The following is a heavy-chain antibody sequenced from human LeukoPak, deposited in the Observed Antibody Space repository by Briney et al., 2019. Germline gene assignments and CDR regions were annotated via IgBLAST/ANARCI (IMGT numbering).Heavy chain of an antibody. CDR3: ASTRVYYDSSGYYSDAFDI. Sequence: PGGSLRLSCAASGFTFSSYSMNWVRQAPGKGLEWVSSISSSSSYIYYADSVKGRFTISRDNAKNSLYLQMNSLRAEDTAVYYCASTRVYYDSSGYYSDAFDIWGQGTMVTVSS. D-gene: IGHD3-22*01. J-gene: IGHJ3*02. CDR2: ISSSSSYI. V-gene: IGHV3-21*01. CDR1: GFTFSSYS.